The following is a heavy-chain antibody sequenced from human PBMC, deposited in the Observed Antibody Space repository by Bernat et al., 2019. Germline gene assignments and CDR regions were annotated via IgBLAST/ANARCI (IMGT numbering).Heavy chain of an antibody. Sequence: QVQLVESGGGVVQPGRSLRLSCAASGFTFSSYGMHWVRQAPGKGLEWVAVISYDGSNKYYADSVKGRFTISRDNSKNTLYLQMNSLRAEDTAVYYWAKCSGSYVVDGMDVWGQGTTVTVSS. CDR1: GFTFSSYG. CDR2: ISYDGSNK. V-gene: IGHV3-30*18. J-gene: IGHJ6*02. D-gene: IGHD3-10*02. CDR3: AKCSGSYVVDGMDV.